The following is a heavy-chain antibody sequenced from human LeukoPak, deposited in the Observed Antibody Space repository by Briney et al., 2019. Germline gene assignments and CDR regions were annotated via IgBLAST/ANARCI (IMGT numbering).Heavy chain of an antibody. CDR3: ANGLAASGNFLLRDYYYFIDV. J-gene: IGHJ6*03. Sequence: GGSLRLSCLASGFTFNNYAMHWVRQAPGKGLEWVSTINGNGAATYYADSFKGRFLISRDDSKSTVYLRMNKLRVEDSGLYYCANGLAASGNFLLRDYYYFIDVWGKGTTVIVS. D-gene: IGHD1-26*01. CDR1: GFTFNNYA. V-gene: IGHV3-23*01. CDR2: INGNGAAT.